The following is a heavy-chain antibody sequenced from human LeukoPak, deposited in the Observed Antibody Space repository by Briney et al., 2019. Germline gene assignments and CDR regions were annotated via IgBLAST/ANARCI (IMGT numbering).Heavy chain of an antibody. CDR3: AKSYSSSWTRYFDD. V-gene: IGHV3-23*01. CDR2: ISGSGDST. D-gene: IGHD6-13*01. J-gene: IGHJ4*02. CDR1: GFTFSYYS. Sequence: PGGSLRLSCVASGFTFSYYSMNWVRQAPGKGLEWASAISGSGDSTYYADSVKGRITISRDNSKNTLYLQMSSLRAEDTAVYYCAKSYSSSWTRYFDDWGQGILVTVSS.